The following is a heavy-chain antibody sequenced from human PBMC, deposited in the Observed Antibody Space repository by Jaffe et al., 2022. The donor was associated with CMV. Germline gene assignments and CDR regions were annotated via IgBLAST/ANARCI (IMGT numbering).Heavy chain of an antibody. D-gene: IGHD3-22*01. V-gene: IGHV3-30*18. CDR3: AKEGTTYYDSSGYYYFDH. CDR1: GFTFSHYG. CDR2: IPYDGSNK. J-gene: IGHJ4*02. Sequence: QVQLVESGGGVAQPGRSLRLACDASGFTFSHYGMHWVRQAPGKGLEWVAVIPYDGSNKYYADSVRGRFTVSRDNSGNTLYLQMNSLRAEDTAVYFCAKEGTTYYDSSGYYYFDHWGQGTLVTVSS.